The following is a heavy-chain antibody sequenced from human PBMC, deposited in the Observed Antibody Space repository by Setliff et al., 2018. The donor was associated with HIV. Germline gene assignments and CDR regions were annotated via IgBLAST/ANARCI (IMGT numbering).Heavy chain of an antibody. CDR1: GGSISSFSYY. Sequence: PSETLSLTCTVSGGSISSFSYYWAWIRQSPGKGLEWIGNVYHSGGTDYNPSLWSRVTISVDTSTNQFSLNLASVTAADTAVYYCTRRFEKWLAFDYWGQGTLVTVSS. CDR2: VYHSGGT. CDR3: TRRFEKWLAFDY. V-gene: IGHV4-39*01. J-gene: IGHJ4*02. D-gene: IGHD6-19*01.